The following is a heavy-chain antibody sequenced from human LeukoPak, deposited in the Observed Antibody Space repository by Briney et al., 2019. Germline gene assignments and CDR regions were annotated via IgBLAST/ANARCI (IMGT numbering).Heavy chain of an antibody. V-gene: IGHV3-30*01. CDR2: ASYDGGNK. CDR3: ARVAAPRSNDY. J-gene: IGHJ4*02. D-gene: IGHD6-13*01. CDR1: GFALRMYT. Sequence: PGGSLRLSCVASGFALRMYTLHWVRHAPGKGLECVAVASYDGGNKYYADSVKGRFTISRDNSKNTLYLQMNSLKTEDTAVYFCARVAAPRSNDYWGQGTLVTVSS.